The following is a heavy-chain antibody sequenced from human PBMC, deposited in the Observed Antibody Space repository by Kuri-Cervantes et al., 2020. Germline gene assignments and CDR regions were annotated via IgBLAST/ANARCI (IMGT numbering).Heavy chain of an antibody. CDR2: ISGSGDRT. Sequence: GGSLRLSCAASGFSFSTYAMSWVRQAPGKGLEWVSAISGSGDRTWYRDSVKGRFTISRDNSKSTLYVQMNSLRAEDTAIYYCSKGGGGPQQFNYWGQGTLVTVSS. CDR1: GFSFSTYA. J-gene: IGHJ4*02. CDR3: SKGGGGPQQFNY. V-gene: IGHV3-23*01. D-gene: IGHD2-15*01.